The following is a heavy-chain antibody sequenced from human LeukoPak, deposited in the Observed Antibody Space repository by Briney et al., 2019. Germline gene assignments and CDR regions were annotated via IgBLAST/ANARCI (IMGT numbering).Heavy chain of an antibody. CDR2: IYYSGST. D-gene: IGHD4-23*01. V-gene: IGHV4-30-4*08. CDR3: ARVFTVVTPLYFDY. J-gene: IGHJ4*02. CDR1: GGSISSGDYY. Sequence: SQTLSLTCTVSGGSISSGDYYWSWIRQPPGKGLEWVGYIYYSGSTYYNPSLKSRVTISVDTSKNQFSLKLSSVTAADTAVYYCARVFTVVTPLYFDYWGQGTLVTVSS.